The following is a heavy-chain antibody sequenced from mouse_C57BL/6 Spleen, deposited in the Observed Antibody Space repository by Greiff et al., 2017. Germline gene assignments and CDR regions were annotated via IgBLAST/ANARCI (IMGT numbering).Heavy chain of an antibody. V-gene: IGHV3-6*01. Sequence: EVKLMESGPGLVKPSQSLSLTCSVTGYSITSGYYWNWIRQVPGNKLEWMGYIRYDGVNNYNPTLKNRISITRDTSKNQFFLKLNSVTTEDTATYYCASGLRPAWFAYGGQGTLVTVSA. D-gene: IGHD2-4*01. J-gene: IGHJ3*01. CDR3: ASGLRPAWFAY. CDR1: GYSITSGYY. CDR2: IRYDGVN.